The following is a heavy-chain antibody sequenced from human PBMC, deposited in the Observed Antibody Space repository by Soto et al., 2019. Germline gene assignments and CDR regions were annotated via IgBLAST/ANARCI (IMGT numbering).Heavy chain of an antibody. CDR1: GFTFSDYN. CDR3: ARAPWSRAIGNMDV. V-gene: IGHV3-48*01. D-gene: IGHD1-26*01. Sequence: EVQLVESGGGLGQPGGSLRISCAASGFTFSDYNMNWVRQAPGKGLEWISYISKSGNIIYYADSGKGRFTISRDNAKNSLYLQINSLRAEDTALYYCARAPWSRAIGNMDVWGKGTTVTVSS. J-gene: IGHJ6*03. CDR2: ISKSGNII.